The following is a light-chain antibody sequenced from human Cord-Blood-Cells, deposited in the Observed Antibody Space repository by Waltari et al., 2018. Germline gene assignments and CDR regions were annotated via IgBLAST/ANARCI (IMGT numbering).Light chain of an antibody. J-gene: IGLJ3*02. CDR3: QSADSSGTYWV. V-gene: IGLV3-25*02. CDR1: ALPKHY. CDR2: KDS. Sequence: SYELTQPPSVSVSPGQTARHTCSGDALPKHYAYWYQQKPGQAPVLVIYKDSERPSGIPERFSGSSSGTTVTLTISGVQAEDEADYYCQSADSSGTYWVFGGGTKLTVL.